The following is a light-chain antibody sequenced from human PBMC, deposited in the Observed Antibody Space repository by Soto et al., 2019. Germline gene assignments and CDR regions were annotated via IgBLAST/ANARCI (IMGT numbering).Light chain of an antibody. CDR1: QTVDNY. Sequence: DIQMTQSPSSLAASVGGRVTSSCRTSQTVDNYLNWYQQKPGKAPQLLISAASTLQSGVPSRFSGSGSGTDFTLTISCLQSEDFATYYCQQYYSYPITFGQGTRLEI. CDR2: AAS. J-gene: IGKJ5*01. V-gene: IGKV1-39*01. CDR3: QQYYSYPIT.